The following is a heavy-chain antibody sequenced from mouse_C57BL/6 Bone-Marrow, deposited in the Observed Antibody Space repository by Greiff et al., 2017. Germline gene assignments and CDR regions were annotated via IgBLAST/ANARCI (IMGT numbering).Heavy chain of an antibody. V-gene: IGHV14-2*01. D-gene: IGHD1-1*01. CDR1: GFNIKGYY. CDR3: ARYNHYYDGSSSDLFAY. J-gene: IGHJ3*01. Sequence: EVQLQQSGAELVKPGASVKLSCTASGFNIKGYYMHWVKQRTEQGLEWIGRIDPEDGGTKYAPKFQGKATITADTASNTAYLQLSSLTSEDTAVYYCARYNHYYDGSSSDLFAYWGQGTLVTVSA. CDR2: IDPEDGGT.